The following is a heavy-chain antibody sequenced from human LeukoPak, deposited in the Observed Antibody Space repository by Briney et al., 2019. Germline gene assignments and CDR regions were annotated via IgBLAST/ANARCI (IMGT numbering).Heavy chain of an antibody. J-gene: IGHJ4*02. CDR2: INTKTDGGTT. CDR3: TTYRLGAFDY. CDR1: GFTFSATW. D-gene: IGHD2-2*01. Sequence: GGSLRLSCAGSGFTFSATWLNWVRQAPGQGLEWVGRINTKTDGGTTDYAAPVKGRFTISRDDSKNTLYLQMNSLKTEDTAVYYCTTYRLGAFDYWGQGTLVTVSS. V-gene: IGHV3-15*01.